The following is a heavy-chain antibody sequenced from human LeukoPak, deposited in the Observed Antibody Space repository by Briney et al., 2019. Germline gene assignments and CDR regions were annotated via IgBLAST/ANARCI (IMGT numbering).Heavy chain of an antibody. D-gene: IGHD2-2*02. V-gene: IGHV4-31*11. CDR3: ARLTPLYGLDC. Sequence: PSQTLSLTCAVSGASINSGAYSWTWIRQRPGEGLEFIGNISYTGNTYFNPSLKSRVAFSVDTSKSHFSLRLTSVTAADTAFYYCARLTPLYGLDCWGQGILVTVSS. J-gene: IGHJ4*02. CDR2: ISYTGNT. CDR1: GASINSGAYS.